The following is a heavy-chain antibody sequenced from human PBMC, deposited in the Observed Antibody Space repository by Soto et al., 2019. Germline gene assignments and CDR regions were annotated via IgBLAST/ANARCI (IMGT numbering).Heavy chain of an antibody. CDR3: ARGERVDYFYYGMDV. D-gene: IGHD1-26*01. Sequence: QVQLVQSGAEVKKPGASVKVSCKASGYNFSTYALLWVRQAPGQGLEWMGWINTGNGNTKYSQKFQGRVTMTRDTAASTAFVELSSLKSEDTAVYYGARGERVDYFYYGMDVWGQGATVTVSS. CDR1: GYNFSTYA. J-gene: IGHJ6*02. V-gene: IGHV1-3*04. CDR2: INTGNGNT.